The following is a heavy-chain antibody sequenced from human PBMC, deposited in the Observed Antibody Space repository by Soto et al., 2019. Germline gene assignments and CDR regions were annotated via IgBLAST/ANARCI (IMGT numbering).Heavy chain of an antibody. CDR1: GGSISSYY. D-gene: IGHD3-10*01. V-gene: IGHV4-59*01. CDR2: IYFRGTT. CDR3: ARDLLLGP. Sequence: SETLSLTCTVSGGSISSYYWSWIRQPPGKGLEWIGYIYFRGTTNYNPSLKSRVTMSVDTSKNQFSLKLSSVTAADTAVYYCARDLLLGPWGQGTLVTVSS. J-gene: IGHJ5*02.